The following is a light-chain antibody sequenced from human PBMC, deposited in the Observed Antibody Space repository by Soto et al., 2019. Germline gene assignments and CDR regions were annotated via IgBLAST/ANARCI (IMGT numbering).Light chain of an antibody. Sequence: EIVLTQSPGTLSLSPGERATLSCRPSQSVSSTYVAWYQQKPGQAPRLLIFDASSRATGVPDRFSGSGSGTDFPVTVCSLELEDFAVYYCHQYDTSPATFGHGNKVQIK. J-gene: IGKJ1*01. CDR1: QSVSSTY. V-gene: IGKV3-20*01. CDR2: DAS. CDR3: HQYDTSPAT.